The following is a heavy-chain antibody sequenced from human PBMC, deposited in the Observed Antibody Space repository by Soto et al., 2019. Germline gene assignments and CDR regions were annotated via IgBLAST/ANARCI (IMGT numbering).Heavy chain of an antibody. J-gene: IGHJ4*02. CDR3: AEGGKYYHSSGYYSDYFDY. CDR2: IYYSGST. V-gene: IGHV4-30-4*07. Sequence: TLSLTCAVSGRSISRGCYSWSRLRQPPGKGLEWIGYIYYSGSTNYNPSLKSRVTISVDTSKNQFSLKLSSVTAADTAVYYCAEGGKYYHSSGYYSDYFDYWGQGTLLTVSS. CDR1: GRSISRGCYS. D-gene: IGHD3-22*01.